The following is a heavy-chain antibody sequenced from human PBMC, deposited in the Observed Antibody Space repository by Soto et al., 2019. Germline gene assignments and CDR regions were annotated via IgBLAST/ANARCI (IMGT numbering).Heavy chain of an antibody. CDR1: GFTFDDYA. D-gene: IGHD3-10*01. Sequence: EAQLVESGGGLVQPGRALRLSCAASGFTFDDYAMHWVRQAPGKGLEWVSGISWNTYIIDYADSVKGRFTISRDNAENSLYLQMTSPRNEDTALYYCAKDRVRGRFGESSFDVWGQGAMVTVSS. CDR2: ISWNTYII. V-gene: IGHV3-9*01. CDR3: AKDRVRGRFGESSFDV. J-gene: IGHJ3*01.